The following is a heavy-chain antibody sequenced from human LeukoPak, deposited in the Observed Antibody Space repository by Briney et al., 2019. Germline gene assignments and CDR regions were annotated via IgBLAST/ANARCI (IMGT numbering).Heavy chain of an antibody. V-gene: IGHV4-38-2*01. D-gene: IGHD3-10*01. CDR1: GYSISRGYY. J-gene: IGHJ4*02. CDR2: IYHTGST. CDR3: ARAGWIITSGIDY. Sequence: SETLSLTCGVSGYSISRGYYRAWIRQPPGEGLEWIGTIYHTGSTYYTPSLGSRVTISVDTSKNEFSLNLNSVTAADTAVYHCARAGWIITSGIDYWGQGALVTVSS.